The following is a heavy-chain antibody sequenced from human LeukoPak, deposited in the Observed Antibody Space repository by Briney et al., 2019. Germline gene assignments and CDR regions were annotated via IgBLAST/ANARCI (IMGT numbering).Heavy chain of an antibody. CDR2: IKQDGSEK. CDR1: GFTFSSYL. CDR3: ARNSGYDDYYYYYMDV. J-gene: IGHJ6*03. D-gene: IGHD5-12*01. V-gene: IGHV3-7*01. Sequence: GGSLRLSCAASGFTFSSYLMSWVRQAPGKGLEWVANIKQDGSEKYYVDSVKGRFTISRDNAKNSLYLQMNSLRAEDTAVYYCARNSGYDDYYYYYMDVWGKGTTVTVSS.